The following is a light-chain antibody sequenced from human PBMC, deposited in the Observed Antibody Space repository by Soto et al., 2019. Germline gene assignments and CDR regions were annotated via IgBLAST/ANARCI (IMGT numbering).Light chain of an antibody. J-gene: IGLJ2*01. CDR3: QTWGTGIVV. Sequence: QTVVTQSPSASASLGASVKLTCTLSSGHSSYAIAWHQQQPEKGPRYLMKLNSDGSHSKGDGIPDRFSGSSSGAERYLTISSLRSEDEADYYCQTWGTGIVVLGGGTKVTVL. CDR2: LNSDGSH. CDR1: SGHSSYA. V-gene: IGLV4-69*01.